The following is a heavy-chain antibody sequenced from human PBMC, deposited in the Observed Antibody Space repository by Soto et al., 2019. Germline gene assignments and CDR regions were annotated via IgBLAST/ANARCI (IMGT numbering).Heavy chain of an antibody. CDR1: GYTFTSYY. J-gene: IGHJ3*02. Sequence: GASVKVSCKASGYTFTSYYMHWVRQAPGQGLEWMGIINPSGGSTSYAQKFQGRVTMTRDTSTSTVYMELSSLRSEDTAVYYCARGTTIFGVVIMGGEDIWGQGTMVTVSS. V-gene: IGHV1-46*01. CDR2: INPSGGST. D-gene: IGHD3-3*01. CDR3: ARGTTIFGVVIMGGEDI.